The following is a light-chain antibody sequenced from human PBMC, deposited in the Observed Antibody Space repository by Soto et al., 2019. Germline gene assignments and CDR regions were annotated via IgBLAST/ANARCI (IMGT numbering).Light chain of an antibody. J-gene: IGKJ5*01. CDR3: QQYNNWPQIT. CDR1: QSISSY. CDR2: DAS. V-gene: IGKV1-39*01. Sequence: DIQMTQSPSSLSASVGDRVTITCRASQSISSYLNWYQQKPGKAPELLIYDASSLESGVPSRFSGSGSGTEFTLTISSLQSEDFAVYYCQQYNNWPQITFGQGTRLEIK.